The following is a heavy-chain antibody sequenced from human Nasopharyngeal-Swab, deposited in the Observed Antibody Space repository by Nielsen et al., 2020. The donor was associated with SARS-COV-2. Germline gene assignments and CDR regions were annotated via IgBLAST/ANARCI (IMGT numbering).Heavy chain of an antibody. CDR2: ISYDGSNQ. D-gene: IGHD4-17*01. Sequence: GGSLRLSCVASGFNFHTYALHWVRQAPGKGLEWVAIISYDGSNQFYADSVKGRFTVSRDNSKNTLYLQMNSLTREDTAIYYCARGKDGVYYYYGMDVWGQGTTVTVSS. CDR3: ARGKDGVYYYYGMDV. J-gene: IGHJ6*02. CDR1: GFNFHTYA. V-gene: IGHV3-30*04.